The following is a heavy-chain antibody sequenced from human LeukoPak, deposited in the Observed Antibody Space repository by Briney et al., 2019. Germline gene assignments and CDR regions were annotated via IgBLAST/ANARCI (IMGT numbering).Heavy chain of an antibody. Sequence: ISSSNSYTDYADSVKGRFTISRDNAQNALFLQMNSLRVEDTAVYYCAAGTAADYWGQGTLVTVSS. D-gene: IGHD6-13*01. CDR3: AAGTAADY. V-gene: IGHV3-11*03. CDR2: ISSSNSYT. J-gene: IGHJ4*02.